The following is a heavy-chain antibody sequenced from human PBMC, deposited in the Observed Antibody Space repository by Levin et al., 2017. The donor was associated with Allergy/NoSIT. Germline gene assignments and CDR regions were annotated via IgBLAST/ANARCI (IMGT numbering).Heavy chain of an antibody. V-gene: IGHV5-51*01. Sequence: GGSLRLSCKGSGYSFTSYWIGWVRQMPGKGLEWMGIIYPGDSDTRYSPSFQGQVTISADKSISTAYLQWSSLKASDTAMYYCARLGTYWVTTMVDFQHWGQGTLVTVSS. D-gene: IGHD2-21*02. CDR2: IYPGDSDT. CDR3: ARLGTYWVTTMVDFQH. J-gene: IGHJ1*01. CDR1: GYSFTSYW.